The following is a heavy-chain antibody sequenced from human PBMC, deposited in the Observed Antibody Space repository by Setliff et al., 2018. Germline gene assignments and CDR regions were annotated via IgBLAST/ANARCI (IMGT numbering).Heavy chain of an antibody. CDR2: ISGTGART. CDR3: VRTVVPGYYFDS. Sequence: GGSLRLSCAASGFTFTNYWINWVRQAPGKGLEWVSSISGTGARTYYADSVKGRFIIGRDNSKNSVYLQMNSLKTEDAAVYFCVRTVVPGYYFDSWGQGTLVTVSS. V-gene: IGHV3-23*01. D-gene: IGHD3-10*01. CDR1: GFTFTNYW. J-gene: IGHJ4*02.